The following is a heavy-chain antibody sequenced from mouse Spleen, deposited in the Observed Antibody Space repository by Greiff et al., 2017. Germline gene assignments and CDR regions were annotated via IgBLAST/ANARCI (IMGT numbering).Heavy chain of an antibody. V-gene: IGHV1-18*01. CDR2: INPNNGGT. CDR1: GYTFTDYN. Sequence: EVKLVESGPELVKPGASVKIPCKASGYTFTDYNMAWVKQSHGKSLEWIGDINPNNGGTIYNQKFKGKATLTVDKSSSTAYMELRSLTSEDTAVYYCARGNEGLAMDYWGQGTSVTVSS. CDR3: ARGNEGLAMDY. J-gene: IGHJ4*01.